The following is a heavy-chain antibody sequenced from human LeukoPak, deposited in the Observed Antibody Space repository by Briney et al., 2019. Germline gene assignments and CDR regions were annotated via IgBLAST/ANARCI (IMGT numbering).Heavy chain of an antibody. J-gene: IGHJ6*03. CDR2: IKQDGSEK. CDR3: GRSKYYYYYYMDV. Sequence: PGGSLRLSCAASGFTFSGYWISWVRQAPGKGLEWVANIKQDGSEKYYVDSVKGRFTISRDNAKNSLYLQMNSLRAEDTAVYYCGRSKYYYYYYMDVGGKGTTVTV. V-gene: IGHV3-7*01. CDR1: GFTFSGYW.